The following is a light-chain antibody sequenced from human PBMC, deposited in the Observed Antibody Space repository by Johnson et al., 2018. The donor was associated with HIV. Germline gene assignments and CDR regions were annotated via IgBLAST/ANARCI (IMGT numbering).Light chain of an antibody. CDR1: SSNIGNNY. Sequence: QSILTQPPSVSAAPGQKVTISCSGSSSNIGNNYVSWYQQLPGTAPKLLIYDNNKRPSGIPDRFSGSKSGTSATLGITGLQTGDEADYHCGTWDNSLSAYVFGLGTKVTAL. CDR3: GTWDNSLSAYV. CDR2: DNN. V-gene: IGLV1-51*01. J-gene: IGLJ1*01.